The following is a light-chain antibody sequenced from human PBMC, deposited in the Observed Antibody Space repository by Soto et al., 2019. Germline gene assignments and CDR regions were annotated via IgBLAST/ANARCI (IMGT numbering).Light chain of an antibody. CDR3: VRPSPSAQS. V-gene: IGKV2-24*01. Sequence: TPGQSVSIKCRSSQSLVHSDGNTYLSWLHQRPGQPPRLLIYKISNRFSGVPDRFSGSGAGTDFTLNISWLQPEDVGIYYCVRPSPSAQSVGQGTQVDIK. CDR1: QSLVHSDGNTY. CDR2: KIS. J-gene: IGKJ1*01.